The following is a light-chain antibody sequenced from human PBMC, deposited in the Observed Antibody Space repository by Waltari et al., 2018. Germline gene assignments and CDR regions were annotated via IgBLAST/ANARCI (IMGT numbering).Light chain of an antibody. J-gene: IGLJ2*01. CDR2: DAT. CDR3: CSYAGRYVV. CDR1: SSDVGRNNQ. Sequence: QSALTQPPSVSGSPGQSVTISCTGTSSDVGRNNQVSCYQHYPGKAPRLMLFDATERASGVPARFSGSKSGNTASLTISGLQTEDEADYYCCSYAGRYVVFGGGTKVTVL. V-gene: IGLV2-11*01.